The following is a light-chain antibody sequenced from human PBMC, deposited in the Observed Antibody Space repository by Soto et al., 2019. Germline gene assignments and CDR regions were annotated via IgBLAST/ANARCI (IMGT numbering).Light chain of an antibody. Sequence: EVVMTQSPATLSLSAGERATVSCRASQSVSSDLAWYQQKPGQAPRLLIYGASTRATGIPARFSGGGSGTEFTLTISSLQSEDSAVYYCQQYHDWPPITFGRGTKVQIK. CDR3: QQYHDWPPIT. V-gene: IGKV3-15*01. J-gene: IGKJ3*01. CDR1: QSVSSD. CDR2: GAS.